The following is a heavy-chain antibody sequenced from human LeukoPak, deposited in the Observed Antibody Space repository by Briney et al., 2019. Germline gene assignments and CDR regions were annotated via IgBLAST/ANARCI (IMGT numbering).Heavy chain of an antibody. CDR3: AKLISPYDY. J-gene: IGHJ4*02. Sequence: PGGSLRPSCAASGFTFSSYGMHWIRQAPGKGLEWVAFIRYDGNNKYYADSVKGRFTISRDNSKNTLYLQMNSLRAEDTAVYHCAKLISPYDYWGQGTLVLVSS. CDR2: IRYDGNNK. V-gene: IGHV3-30*02. CDR1: GFTFSSYG.